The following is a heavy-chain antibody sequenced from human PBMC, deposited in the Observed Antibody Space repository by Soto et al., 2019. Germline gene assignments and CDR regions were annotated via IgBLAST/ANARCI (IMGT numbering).Heavy chain of an antibody. Sequence: SETLSLTCTVSGGSIGRGPNSWGWIRQPPGKGLEGVGYIYHSGSTYYNPSLKSRVTISVDTSKNQFSLKLSSVTAADTAVYYCARRERAAGTDWWFDPSGQGTLVTVSS. CDR3: ARRERAAGTDWWFDP. D-gene: IGHD6-13*01. J-gene: IGHJ5*02. V-gene: IGHV4-39*01. CDR1: GGSIGRGPNS. CDR2: IYHSGST.